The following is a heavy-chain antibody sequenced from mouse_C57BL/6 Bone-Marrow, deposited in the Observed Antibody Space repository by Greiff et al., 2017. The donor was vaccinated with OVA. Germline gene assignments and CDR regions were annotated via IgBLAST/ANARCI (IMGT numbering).Heavy chain of an antibody. V-gene: IGHV14-4*01. CDR3: TTGLYYDYDEGWAMDY. Sequence: VQLQQSGAELVRPGASVKLSCTASGFNIKDDYMHWVKQRPEQGLEWIGWIDPENGDTEYASKFQGKATITADTSSNTAYLQLSSQTSEDTAVYYCTTGLYYDYDEGWAMDYWGQGTSVTVSS. CDR2: IDPENGDT. D-gene: IGHD2-4*01. CDR1: GFNIKDDY. J-gene: IGHJ4*01.